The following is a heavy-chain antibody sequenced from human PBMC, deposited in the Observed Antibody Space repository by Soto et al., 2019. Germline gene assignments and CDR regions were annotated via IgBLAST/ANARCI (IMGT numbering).Heavy chain of an antibody. Sequence: GGSLRLSCAASGFTFSSYGMHWVRQAPGKGLEWVAVISYDGSNKYYADSVKGRFTISRDNSKNTLYLQMNGLRAEDTAVYYCAKDGEYSSSWLYYYYYGMDVWGQGTTVTVSS. V-gene: IGHV3-30*18. D-gene: IGHD6-13*01. J-gene: IGHJ6*02. CDR3: AKDGEYSSSWLYYYYYGMDV. CDR1: GFTFSSYG. CDR2: ISYDGSNK.